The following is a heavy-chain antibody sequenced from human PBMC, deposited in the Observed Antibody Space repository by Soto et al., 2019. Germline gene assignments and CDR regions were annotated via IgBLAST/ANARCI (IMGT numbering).Heavy chain of an antibody. Sequence: SVKVSCKASGGTFSSYAISWVRQAPGQGLEWMGGIIPIFGTANYAQKSQGRVTITADESTSTAYMELSSLRSEDTAVYYCARDSYGYSIPSAALGYWGQGTLVTVSS. CDR3: ARDSYGYSIPSAALGY. D-gene: IGHD5-18*01. V-gene: IGHV1-69*13. J-gene: IGHJ4*02. CDR1: GGTFSSYA. CDR2: IIPIFGTA.